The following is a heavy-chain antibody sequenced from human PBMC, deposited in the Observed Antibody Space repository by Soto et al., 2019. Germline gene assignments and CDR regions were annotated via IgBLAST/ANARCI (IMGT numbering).Heavy chain of an antibody. V-gene: IGHV3-23*01. CDR1: GFTFSSYA. Sequence: EVQLLESGGGFVLPGGSLRLSCAASGFTFSSYAMSWVRQAPGEGLEWVSIIGSDGGTFYVDSVRGRFTISRDYSKNTLYLQMNSLRAEAMAVYYCARGLNMVRGVTSYYIDVLGKGTTVTVSS. D-gene: IGHD3-10*01. CDR2: IIGSDGGT. J-gene: IGHJ6*03. CDR3: ARGLNMVRGVTSYYIDV.